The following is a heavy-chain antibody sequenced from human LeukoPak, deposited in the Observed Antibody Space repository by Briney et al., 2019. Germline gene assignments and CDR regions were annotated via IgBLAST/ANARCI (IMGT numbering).Heavy chain of an antibody. J-gene: IGHJ6*04. V-gene: IGHV4-59*01. CDR2: AYSSVST. CDR1: GGSLSTYY. CDR3: ARDGVWDGDYGFGMDV. Sequence: NPSETLSLTCTVSGGSLSTYYWSWIRQPPGKGLEWIGYAYSSVSTKHNPSHKSRVTISLDTSKNQFSLKLSSVTAADTAVYYCARDGVWDGDYGFGMDVWGKGTTVTVSS. D-gene: IGHD4-17*01.